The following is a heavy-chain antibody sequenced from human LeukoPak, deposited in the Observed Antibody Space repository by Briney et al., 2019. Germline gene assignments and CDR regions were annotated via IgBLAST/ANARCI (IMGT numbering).Heavy chain of an antibody. J-gene: IGHJ4*02. CDR1: GGSLSNYY. D-gene: IGHD3-10*01. CDR3: ARVAYYYDTATYYNPAHLDF. V-gene: IGHV4-59*01. Sequence: SETLSLTCTVSGGSLSNYYWTWIRQPPGKGLEWLGYVNYRGSTNYNPSLKSRVTISVDTSENQFSLKLSSVTAADTAVYYCARVAYYYDTATYYNPAHLDFWGQGALVTVSS. CDR2: VNYRGST.